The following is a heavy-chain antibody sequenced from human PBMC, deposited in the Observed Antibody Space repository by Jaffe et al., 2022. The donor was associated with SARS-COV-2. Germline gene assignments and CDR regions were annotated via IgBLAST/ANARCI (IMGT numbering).Heavy chain of an antibody. CDR3: ARRGYYYGSGSFASERPFDY. Sequence: QLQLQESGPGLVKPSETLSLTCTVSGGSISSSSYYWGWIRQPPGKGLEWIGSIYYSGSTYYNPSLKSRVTISVDTSKNQFSLKLSSVTAADTAVYYCARRGYYYGSGSFASERPFDYWGQGTLVTVSS. CDR1: GGSISSSSYY. V-gene: IGHV4-39*01. D-gene: IGHD3-10*01. J-gene: IGHJ4*02. CDR2: IYYSGST.